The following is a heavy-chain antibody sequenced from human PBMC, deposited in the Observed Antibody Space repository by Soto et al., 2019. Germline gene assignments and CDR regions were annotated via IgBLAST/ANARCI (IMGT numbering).Heavy chain of an antibody. D-gene: IGHD3-22*01. J-gene: IGHJ4*02. Sequence: GASVKVSCKASGYTFTSYGISWVRQAPGQGLEWMGWISAYNGNTNYAQKLQGRVTMTTDTSTSTAYMELRSLRSDDTAVYYCAREVLTYYYDSSGSPFDYWGQGTLVTVSS. CDR2: ISAYNGNT. V-gene: IGHV1-18*01. CDR1: GYTFTSYG. CDR3: AREVLTYYYDSSGSPFDY.